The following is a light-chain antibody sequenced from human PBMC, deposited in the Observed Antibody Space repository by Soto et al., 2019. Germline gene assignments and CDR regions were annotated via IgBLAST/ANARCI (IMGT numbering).Light chain of an antibody. J-gene: IGLJ1*01. CDR1: SSDVGGYNY. CDR2: EVS. V-gene: IGLV2-14*01. Sequence: QSALTQPASVSGSPGQSITISCTGTSSDVGGYNYVSWYQQHPGKAPKLMIYEVSNRPSGVSNRFSGSKSGNTASLTISGLQDEDEADYYCSSYTSSSHYVFGTGTKVTVL. CDR3: SSYTSSSHYV.